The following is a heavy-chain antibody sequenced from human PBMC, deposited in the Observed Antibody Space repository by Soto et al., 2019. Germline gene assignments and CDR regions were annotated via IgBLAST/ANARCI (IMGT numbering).Heavy chain of an antibody. J-gene: IGHJ5*02. CDR2: IYYSGST. Sequence: SETLSLTCTVSGGSISSYYWSWIRQPPGKGLEWIGDIYYSGSTNYNPSLKSRVTISVDTSKNQISLKLSSVTAADTAVYYCARVLSSSSFDPWGQGTLVTVSS. CDR3: ARVLSSSSFDP. V-gene: IGHV4-59*01. CDR1: GGSISSYY. D-gene: IGHD6-6*01.